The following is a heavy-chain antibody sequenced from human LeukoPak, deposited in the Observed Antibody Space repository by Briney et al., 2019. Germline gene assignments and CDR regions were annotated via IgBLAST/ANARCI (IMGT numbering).Heavy chain of an antibody. V-gene: IGHV4-39*01. D-gene: IGHD5-12*01. Sequence: SETLSLTCTVSGGSISSSSYYWGWIRQPPGKGLEWIGSIYYSGSTYYNPSLKSRVTISVDTSKNQFSLKLSSVTAADTAVYYCARVSIVARNYYYGMDVWGQGTTVTVSS. CDR2: IYYSGST. CDR3: ARVSIVARNYYYGMDV. CDR1: GGSISSSSYY. J-gene: IGHJ6*02.